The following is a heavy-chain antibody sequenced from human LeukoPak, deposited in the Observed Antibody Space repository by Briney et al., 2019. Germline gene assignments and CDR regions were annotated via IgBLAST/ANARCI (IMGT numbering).Heavy chain of an antibody. CDR2: IKQDGSEK. D-gene: IGHD6-13*01. J-gene: IGHJ4*02. V-gene: IGHV3-7*01. Sequence: PGGSLRLSCAASGFTFRSFWMSWVRQAPGKGLEWVANIKQDGSEKYYVDSVKGRFTISRDNAKNSLYLQMNSLRAEDTAVYYCARDGLSAALGYSGQGTLVTVSS. CDR1: GFTFRSFW. CDR3: ARDGLSAALGY.